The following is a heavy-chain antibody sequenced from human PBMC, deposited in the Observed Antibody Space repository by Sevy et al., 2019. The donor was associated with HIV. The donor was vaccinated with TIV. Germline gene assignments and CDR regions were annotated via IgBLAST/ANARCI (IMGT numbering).Heavy chain of an antibody. Sequence: EGSLRLSCIASGSTVNPYAMSWVRQAPGKGLEWVAVINNSGGSTDYADSVRGRFSISRDNPNVYLEMNSLRVEDTAVYYCVKERVGYISSWYYFDYWGQGTLVTVSS. CDR3: VKERVGYISSWYYFDY. J-gene: IGHJ4*02. D-gene: IGHD6-13*01. CDR1: GSTVNPYA. CDR2: INNSGGST. V-gene: IGHV3-23*01.